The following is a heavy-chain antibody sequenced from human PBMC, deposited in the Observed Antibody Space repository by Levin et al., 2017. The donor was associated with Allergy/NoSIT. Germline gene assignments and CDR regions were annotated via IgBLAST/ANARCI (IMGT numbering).Heavy chain of an antibody. J-gene: IGHJ2*01. CDR2: IYYSGST. Sequence: SCTVSGGSISSYYWSWIRQPPGKGLEWIGYIYYSGSTNYNPSLKSRVTISVDTSKNQFSLKLSSVTAADTAVYYCARQLRIAVADPYWYFDLWGRGTLVTVSS. CDR3: ARQLRIAVADPYWYFDL. V-gene: IGHV4-59*01. CDR1: GGSISSYY. D-gene: IGHD6-19*01.